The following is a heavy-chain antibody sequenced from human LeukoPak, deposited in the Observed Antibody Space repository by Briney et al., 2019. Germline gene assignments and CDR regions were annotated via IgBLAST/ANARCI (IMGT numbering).Heavy chain of an antibody. J-gene: IGHJ3*02. D-gene: IGHD5-18*01. CDR2: IYYSGST. V-gene: IGHV4-31*03. Sequence: XQTLSLTCTVSGGSISSGGYYWSWIRQHPGKGLEWIGYIYYSGSTYYNPSLKSRVTISVDTSKNQFSLKLSSVTAADTAVYYCARVMGISYGYAFDIWGQGTMVTVSS. CDR1: GGSISSGGYY. CDR3: ARVMGISYGYAFDI.